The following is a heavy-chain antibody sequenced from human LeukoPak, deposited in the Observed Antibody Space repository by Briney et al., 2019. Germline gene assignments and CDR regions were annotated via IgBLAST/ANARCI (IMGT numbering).Heavy chain of an antibody. D-gene: IGHD1-26*01. CDR3: ARRARELLWD. Sequence: SETLSLTCTVSSGSISSYYWSWIRPPPRKGLEWIGYIYYSGSTNYNPSLKSRVTISVDTSKNQFSLKLSSVTAADTAVHHCARRARELLWDWGQGTLVTVTS. CDR1: SGSISSYY. J-gene: IGHJ4*02. V-gene: IGHV4-59*08. CDR2: IYYSGST.